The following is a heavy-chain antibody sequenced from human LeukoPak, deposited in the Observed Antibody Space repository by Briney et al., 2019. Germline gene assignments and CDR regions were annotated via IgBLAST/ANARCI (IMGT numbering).Heavy chain of an antibody. V-gene: IGHV3-7*01. CDR1: GFTFSGYW. CDR3: AMAYYYDSSDY. J-gene: IGHJ4*02. CDR2: IKQDGSEK. Sequence: PGGSLRLSCAASGFTFSGYWMNWVRRAPGKGLEWVANIKQDGSEKYYVDSVKGRFTISRYNAKNSLYLQMNSLRAEDTAVYYCAMAYYYDSSDYWGQGTLVTVSS. D-gene: IGHD3-22*01.